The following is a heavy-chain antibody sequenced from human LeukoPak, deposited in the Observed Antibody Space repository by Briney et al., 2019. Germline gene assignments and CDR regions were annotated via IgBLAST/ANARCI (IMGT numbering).Heavy chain of an antibody. J-gene: IGHJ4*02. Sequence: GASVKVSCKASGYTFTGYYMHWVRQAPGQGLEWMGWMNRNSGNTGYAQKFQGRVTITRNISISTAYMEVSSLRSEDTAVYYCARGLNGYSGYDYVGQTDYWGQGTLVTVSS. V-gene: IGHV1-8*03. CDR3: ARGLNGYSGYDYVGQTDY. D-gene: IGHD5-12*01. CDR2: MNRNSGNT. CDR1: GYTFTGYY.